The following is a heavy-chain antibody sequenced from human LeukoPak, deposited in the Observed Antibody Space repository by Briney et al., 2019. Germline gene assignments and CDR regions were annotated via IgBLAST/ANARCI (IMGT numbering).Heavy chain of an antibody. CDR1: GFTFSSYG. V-gene: IGHV3-30*02. CDR2: IRYDGSNK. J-gene: IGHJ4*02. CDR3: ALLDYYYGSGSYYSRPPFDY. Sequence: PGGSLRLSCAASGFTFSSYGMHWVRQAPGKGLEWVAFIRYDGSNKYYADSVKGRFTISRDNSKNTLYLQMNSLRAEDTAVYYCALLDYYYGSGSYYSRPPFDYWGQGTLVTVSS. D-gene: IGHD3-10*01.